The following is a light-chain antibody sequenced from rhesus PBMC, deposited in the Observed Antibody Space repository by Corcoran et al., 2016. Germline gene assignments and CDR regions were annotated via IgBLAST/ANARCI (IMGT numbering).Light chain of an antibody. CDR2: YAS. CDR1: QGISNY. CDR3: QQHNNYPPT. J-gene: IGKJ1*01. V-gene: IGKV1S14*01. Sequence: DIQMTQSPSSLSASVGDTVTITCRASQGISNYLAWYQQKPGKAPKPLIYYASNLENGVPSRFSGSGTGTDFTLTISSLQTEDFAIYYCQQHNNYPPTFGQGTKVEIK.